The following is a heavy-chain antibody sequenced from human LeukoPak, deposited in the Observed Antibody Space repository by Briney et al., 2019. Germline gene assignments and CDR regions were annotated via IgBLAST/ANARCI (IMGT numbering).Heavy chain of an antibody. Sequence: SETLSLTCTVSGGSISSYYWSWIRQPPGKGLEWIGYIYCSGSTNYNPSLKSRVTISVDTSKNQFSLKLSSVTAADTAVYYCARLTGVYYYYYMDVWGKGTTVTVSS. CDR3: ARLTGVYYYYYMDV. CDR2: IYCSGST. D-gene: IGHD1-14*01. V-gene: IGHV4-59*08. J-gene: IGHJ6*03. CDR1: GGSISSYY.